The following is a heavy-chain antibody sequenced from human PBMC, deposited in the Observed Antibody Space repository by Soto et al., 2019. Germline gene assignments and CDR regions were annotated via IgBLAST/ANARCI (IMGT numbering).Heavy chain of an antibody. Sequence: EVQLVQSGAEVKKPGESLKISCKGSGYIFKTYWIGWVRQMPGKGLEWMGIIYPGESIVRSNPAFQGQVTFSTDKSINTAYLQWSSLRASDTAMYYCARSPQEYDGSGTKSYYFDYWGQGTLITVSS. V-gene: IGHV5-51*03. CDR3: ARSPQEYDGSGTKSYYFDY. CDR1: GYIFKTYW. D-gene: IGHD3-10*01. J-gene: IGHJ4*02. CDR2: IYPGESIV.